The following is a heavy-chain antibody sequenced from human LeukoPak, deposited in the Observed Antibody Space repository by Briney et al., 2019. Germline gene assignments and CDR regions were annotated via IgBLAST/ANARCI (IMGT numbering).Heavy chain of an antibody. CDR1: GYTFTGYY. D-gene: IGHD3-10*01. CDR3: ARDPRVYGSGSYRDY. CDR2: INPNSGGT. J-gene: IGHJ4*02. Sequence: ASVKVSCKASGYTFTGYYMHWVRQAPGQGREWMGWINPNSGGTNYAQKFQGRVTMTRDTSISTAYMELRSLRSDDTAVYYCARDPRVYGSGSYRDYWGQGTLVTVSS. V-gene: IGHV1-2*02.